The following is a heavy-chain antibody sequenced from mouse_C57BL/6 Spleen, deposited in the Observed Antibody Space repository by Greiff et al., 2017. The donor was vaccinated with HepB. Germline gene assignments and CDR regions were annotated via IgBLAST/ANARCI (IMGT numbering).Heavy chain of an antibody. Sequence: ESGPGLVKPSQSLSLTCSVTGYSITSGYYWNWIRQFPGNKLEWMGYISYDGSNNYNPSLKNRISITRDTSKNQFFLKLNSVTTEDTATYYCARADSNYGFAYWGQGTLVTVSA. CDR1: GYSITSGYY. V-gene: IGHV3-6*01. D-gene: IGHD2-5*01. J-gene: IGHJ3*01. CDR2: ISYDGSN. CDR3: ARADSNYGFAY.